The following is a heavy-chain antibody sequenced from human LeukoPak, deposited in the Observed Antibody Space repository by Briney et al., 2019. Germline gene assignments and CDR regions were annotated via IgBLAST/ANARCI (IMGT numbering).Heavy chain of an antibody. CDR1: GFTFSSYS. V-gene: IGHV3-21*01. CDR3: ATSIAPDY. Sequence: GGSLRLSCTASGFTFSSYSMNWVRQAPGKGLEWVSSIISSSSYIYNADSVKGRFTISRDNAKNSLYLQIYSLRAEDTAVYYCATSIAPDYWGQGTLVTVSS. D-gene: IGHD6-6*01. CDR2: IISSSSYI. J-gene: IGHJ4*02.